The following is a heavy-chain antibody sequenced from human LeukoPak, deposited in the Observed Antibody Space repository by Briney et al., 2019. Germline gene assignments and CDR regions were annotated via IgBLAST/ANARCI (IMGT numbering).Heavy chain of an antibody. CDR2: IGGSGVRT. CDR1: GYSISSGYY. Sequence: ETLSLTCTVSGYSISSGYYWGWIRQPPGKGLEWVSGIGGSGVRTYYADSVKGRFTISRDNSRNTVYLQMKSLRDEDTAVYYCAKDSNWILFDDWGQGTLVTVSS. CDR3: AKDSNWILFDD. V-gene: IGHV3-23*01. D-gene: IGHD2-2*03. J-gene: IGHJ4*02.